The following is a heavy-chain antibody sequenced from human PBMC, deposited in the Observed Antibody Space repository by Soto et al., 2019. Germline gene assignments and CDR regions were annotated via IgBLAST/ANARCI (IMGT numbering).Heavy chain of an antibody. CDR2: IWYDGSNK. V-gene: IGHV3-33*01. Sequence: QVQLVESGGGVVQPGTSLRLSCAASGFSFSSYAMHWVRQAPGKGLEWVAVIWYDGSNKYYADSVKGRFTISRDNSKNALYLQMNSRRAEDTAVYYCARVGGGWYYDHWGQGTLVTVSS. D-gene: IGHD6-19*01. CDR3: ARVGGGWYYDH. CDR1: GFSFSSYA. J-gene: IGHJ4*02.